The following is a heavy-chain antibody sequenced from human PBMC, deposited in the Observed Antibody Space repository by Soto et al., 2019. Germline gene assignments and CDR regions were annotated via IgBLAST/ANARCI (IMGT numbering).Heavy chain of an antibody. V-gene: IGHV4-39*01. Sequence: QLQLQESGPGLVKPSETLSLTCTVSGGSISSSSYYWGWIRQPPGKGLEWIGSIYYSGSTYYNPSLKSRVTISVDTSKNQFSLKLSSVTAADTAVYCCARALIEYYYGSGPASFDYWGQGTLVTVSS. D-gene: IGHD3-10*01. CDR2: IYYSGST. CDR1: GGSISSSSYY. J-gene: IGHJ4*02. CDR3: ARALIEYYYGSGPASFDY.